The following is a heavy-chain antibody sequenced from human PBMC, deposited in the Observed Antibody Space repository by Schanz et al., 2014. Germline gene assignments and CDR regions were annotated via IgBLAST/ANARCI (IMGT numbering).Heavy chain of an antibody. D-gene: IGHD3-22*01. CDR3: ARDQSPYTHTSDDRYFDY. CDR1: GYTFTSYG. V-gene: IGHV1-18*01. CDR2: ISPYNGNT. J-gene: IGHJ4*02. Sequence: QVQLVQSGAEVKKPGASVKVSCKASGYTFTSYGISWVRQAPGQGLEWMGWISPYNGNTNYAQKLHGRVTMTADTSTSAAYMDLSSLRSDDTAVYYCARDQSPYTHTSDDRYFDYGGQGSLVTVSS.